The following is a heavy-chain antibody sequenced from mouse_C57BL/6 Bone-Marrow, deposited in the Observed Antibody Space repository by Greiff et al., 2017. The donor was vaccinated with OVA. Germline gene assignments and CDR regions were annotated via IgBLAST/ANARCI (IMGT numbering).Heavy chain of an antibody. J-gene: IGHJ1*03. CDR2: INPSTGGT. D-gene: IGHD1-2*01. Sequence: EVQLQQSGPELVKPGASVKISCKASGYSFTGYYMNWVKQSPEKSLEWIGEINPSTGGTTYNQKFKAKATLTVDKSSSTAYMQLKSLTSEDSAVYYCARRGHYYVRYFDVWGTGTTVTVSS. V-gene: IGHV1-42*01. CDR3: ARRGHYYVRYFDV. CDR1: GYSFTGYY.